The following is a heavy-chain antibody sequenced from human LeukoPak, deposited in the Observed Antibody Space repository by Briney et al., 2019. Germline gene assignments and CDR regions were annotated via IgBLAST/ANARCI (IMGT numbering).Heavy chain of an antibody. CDR2: IYHSGNT. CDR3: ASLRYSSSWYPKRAVWYFDL. J-gene: IGHJ2*01. CDR1: GYSISTSYY. V-gene: IGHV4-38-2*02. D-gene: IGHD6-13*01. Sequence: SETLSLTCTVSGYSISTSYYWGWIRQPPGKGLEWIGSIYHSGNTYYNPSLKSRVSISVDTSKNQFSLKLSSVTAADTAVYYCASLRYSSSWYPKRAVWYFDLWGRGTLVTVSS.